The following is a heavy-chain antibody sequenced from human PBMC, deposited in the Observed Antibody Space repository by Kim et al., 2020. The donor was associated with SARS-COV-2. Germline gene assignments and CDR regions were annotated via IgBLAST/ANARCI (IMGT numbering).Heavy chain of an antibody. CDR3: ARTLRYSSSWYVGY. Sequence: AKKFQGRVTMTRDTSTSTVYMELSSLRSEDTAVYYCARTLRYSSSWYVGYWGQGTLVTVSS. D-gene: IGHD6-13*01. J-gene: IGHJ4*02. V-gene: IGHV1-46*01.